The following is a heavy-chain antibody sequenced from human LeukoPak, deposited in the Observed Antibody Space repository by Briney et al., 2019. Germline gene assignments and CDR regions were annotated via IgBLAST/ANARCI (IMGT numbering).Heavy chain of an antibody. V-gene: IGHV4-31*03. CDR3: ARAGSSGYWFDY. Sequence: SQTLSLTCTVSGGSISSGVYYWSWIRQHPGKGLEWIGYIYYSGSTYYNPSLKSRVTISADTSKNQFSLRLSSVTAADTAVYYCARAGSSGYWFDYWGQGTLVTVSS. D-gene: IGHD3-22*01. CDR2: IYYSGST. CDR1: GGSISSGVYY. J-gene: IGHJ4*02.